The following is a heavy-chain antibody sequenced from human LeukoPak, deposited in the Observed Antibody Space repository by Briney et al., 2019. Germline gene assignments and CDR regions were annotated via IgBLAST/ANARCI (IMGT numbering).Heavy chain of an antibody. CDR1: GFTFSRYG. CDR3: ASGVVVPAASY. Sequence: PGGSLRLSCAASGFTFSRYGMNSVRPAPGKGLGWVSSISSSSSYIYNADSVTGRFPISRDNAKNSLYLQMNSLRAEDTAVYYCASGVVVPAASYWGQGTLVTVSS. D-gene: IGHD2-2*01. V-gene: IGHV3-21*01. CDR2: ISSSSSYI. J-gene: IGHJ4*02.